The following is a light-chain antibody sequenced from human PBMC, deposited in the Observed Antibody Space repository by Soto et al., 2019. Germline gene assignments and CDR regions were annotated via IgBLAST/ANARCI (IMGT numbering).Light chain of an antibody. CDR3: QQYNNWYT. Sequence: EIVMTQSPATLPVSPGERATLSCRASQSASNNLAWYPQKPGQAPRLLIYGASTRATGIPARFGDSGSGTEFTLTISSLQSEDFAVYYCQQYNNWYTFGPGTKVEIK. CDR2: GAS. CDR1: QSASNN. V-gene: IGKV3-15*01. J-gene: IGKJ2*01.